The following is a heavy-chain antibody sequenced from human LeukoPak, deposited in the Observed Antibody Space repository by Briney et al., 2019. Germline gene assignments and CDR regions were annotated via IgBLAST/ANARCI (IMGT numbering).Heavy chain of an antibody. CDR3: ARVLITMVRGVIVDWYFDL. CDR1: GGSISSGGYY. Sequence: SETLSLTCTVSGGSISSGGYYWSWTRQHPGKGLEWIGYIYYSGSTYYNPSLKSRVTISVDTSKNQFSLKLSSVTAADTAVYYCARVLITMVRGVIVDWYFDLWGRGTLVTVSS. D-gene: IGHD3-10*01. CDR2: IYYSGST. J-gene: IGHJ2*01. V-gene: IGHV4-31*03.